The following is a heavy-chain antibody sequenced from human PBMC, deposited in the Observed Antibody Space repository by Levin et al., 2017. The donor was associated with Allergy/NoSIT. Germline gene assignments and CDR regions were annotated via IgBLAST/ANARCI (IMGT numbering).Heavy chain of an antibody. CDR1: GFTFSSYS. D-gene: IGHD2-2*01. CDR2: ISSSSSTI. CDR3: ARLYHCSSSSCYVRYYYYYMDV. J-gene: IGHJ6*03. V-gene: IGHV3-48*01. Sequence: PGGSLRLSCAASGFTFSSYSMNWVRQAPGKGLEWVSYISSSSSTIYYADSVKGRFTISRDNAKNSLYLQMNSLRAEDTAVYYCARLYHCSSSSCYVRYYYYYMDVWGQGTPVTVSS.